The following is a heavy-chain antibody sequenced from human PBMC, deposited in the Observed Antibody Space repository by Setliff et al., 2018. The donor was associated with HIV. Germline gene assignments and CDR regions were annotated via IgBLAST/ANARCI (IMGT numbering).Heavy chain of an antibody. V-gene: IGHV1-2*06. CDR3: ARQDHSSVNTGSLYAFDV. D-gene: IGHD2-8*02. CDR2: IEPSSGGT. J-gene: IGHJ3*01. CDR1: GYTFTSYG. Sequence: ASVKVSCKASGYTFTSYGISWVRQAPGHELQLMGRIEPSSGGTNYIQEFQGRVTITRDTSIYTVYMELTGLTSDDTAVYYCARQDHSSVNTGSLYAFDVWGQGTMVTVSS.